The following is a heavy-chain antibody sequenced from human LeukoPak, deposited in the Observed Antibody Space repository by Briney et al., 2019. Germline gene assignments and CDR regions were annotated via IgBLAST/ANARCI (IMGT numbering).Heavy chain of an antibody. CDR1: GFTFSRYS. V-gene: IGHV3-48*02. CDR2: ISSSSSTI. CDR3: ARDKYGGNSNAFDI. J-gene: IGHJ3*02. Sequence: SGGSLRLSCAASGFTFSRYSMNWGRQAPGKGLEWLSYISSSSSTIYYADSVKGRFTISRDNAKNSLYLQMNSLRDEDTAVYYCARDKYGGNSNAFDIWGQGTLVTVSS. D-gene: IGHD4-23*01.